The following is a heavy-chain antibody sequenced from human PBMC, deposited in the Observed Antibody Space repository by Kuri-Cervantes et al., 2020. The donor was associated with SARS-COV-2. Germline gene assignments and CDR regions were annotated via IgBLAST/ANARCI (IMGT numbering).Heavy chain of an antibody. V-gene: IGHV1-2*02. CDR3: ARMSLLQNDAFDI. Sequence: ASVKVSCKASGYTSTDYCLHWVRQALGQGLEWMGWINPNSGGTIYAQKFQGRVTMTRDTSISTAYMELSSLRSEDTAVYYCARMSLLQNDAFDIWGQGTMVTVSS. CDR1: GYTSTDYC. D-gene: IGHD1-26*01. J-gene: IGHJ3*02. CDR2: INPNSGGT.